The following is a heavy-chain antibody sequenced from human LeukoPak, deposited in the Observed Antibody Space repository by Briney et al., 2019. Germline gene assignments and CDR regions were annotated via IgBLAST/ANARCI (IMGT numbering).Heavy chain of an antibody. Sequence: PAGSLRLSRAAAGFTISSYSMQWVRAAPREGLGRGAFIRDDGSNKYYGGSVGGRFTISRDNSENTLYLQMNSLRVEDTAVYYCAKESWEVGVTSEIDYWGQGILVTVSS. CDR2: IRDDGSNK. J-gene: IGHJ4*02. CDR1: GFTISSYS. CDR3: AKESWEVGVTSEIDY. D-gene: IGHD2-15*01. V-gene: IGHV3-30*02.